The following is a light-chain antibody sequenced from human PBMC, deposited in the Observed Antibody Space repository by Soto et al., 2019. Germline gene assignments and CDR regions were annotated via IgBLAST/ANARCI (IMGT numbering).Light chain of an antibody. CDR3: QQRSNWPIS. CDR2: DAS. V-gene: IGKV3-11*01. J-gene: IGKJ5*01. Sequence: EIVLTQSPATLSLSPGERATLSCRASQSVSSYLAWYQQKPSQAPRLLIYDASNRATGIPARFSGSGSGTDITLTVCSLEPEDFAVYFCQQRSNWPISFGQGTRLEIK. CDR1: QSVSSY.